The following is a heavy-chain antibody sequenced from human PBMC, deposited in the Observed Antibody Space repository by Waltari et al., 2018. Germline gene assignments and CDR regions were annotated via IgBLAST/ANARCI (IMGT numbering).Heavy chain of an antibody. CDR1: GYTFTSYY. CDR3: ASLVVVVAATGTNAFDI. J-gene: IGHJ3*02. D-gene: IGHD2-15*01. Sequence: QVQLVQSGAEVKKPGASVKVSCKASGYTFTSYYMHWVRQAPGQGLEWMGIINPSGGSTSDAQKFQGRVTMTRDTSTSTVYMELSSLRSEDTAVYYCASLVVVVAATGTNAFDIWGQGTMVTVSS. CDR2: INPSGGST. V-gene: IGHV1-46*01.